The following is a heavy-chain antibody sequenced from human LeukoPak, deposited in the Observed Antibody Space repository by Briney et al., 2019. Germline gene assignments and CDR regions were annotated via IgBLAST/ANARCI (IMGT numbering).Heavy chain of an antibody. D-gene: IGHD3-10*01. CDR1: GLTFSDYT. Sequence: GGSLRLSCDASGLTFSDYTMNWVRQAPGKGLEWVSSIDPSRLYRHYADSVKGRFTISRDNAKITLFLQMSSLGVDDTAVYYCARSPPAPGRVITYYDYWGLGTLVT. CDR3: ARSPPAPGRVITYYDY. J-gene: IGHJ4*02. V-gene: IGHV3-21*01. CDR2: IDPSRLYR.